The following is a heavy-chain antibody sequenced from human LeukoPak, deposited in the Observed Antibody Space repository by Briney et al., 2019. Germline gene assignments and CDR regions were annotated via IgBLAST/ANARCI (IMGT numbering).Heavy chain of an antibody. CDR1: GFTFSSYS. CDR3: AKDLGDSGPTPDSDY. V-gene: IGHV3-30*02. CDR2: IRYDGRNK. J-gene: IGHJ4*02. Sequence: GGSLRLSCAASGFTFSSYSMNWVRQAPGKGLEWVAFIRYDGRNKYYADSVKGRFTISRDNSKNTLYLQMNSLRAEDTSVYYCAKDLGDSGPTPDSDYWGQGTLVTVSS. D-gene: IGHD1-26*01.